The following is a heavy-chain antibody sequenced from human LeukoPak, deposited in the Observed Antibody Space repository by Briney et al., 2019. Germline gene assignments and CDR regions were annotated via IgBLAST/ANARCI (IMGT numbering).Heavy chain of an antibody. Sequence: SVKVSCKASGGTFSSYAISWVRQAPGQGLEWMGGIIPIFVPANYAQKFQGRVTITAGKSKSTAYMEPSSLRSEDTAVYYCARSSIIAAAGPYYFDYWGQGTLVTVSS. CDR2: IIPIFVPA. CDR1: GGTFSSYA. J-gene: IGHJ4*02. D-gene: IGHD6-13*01. CDR3: ARSSIIAAAGPYYFDY. V-gene: IGHV1-69*06.